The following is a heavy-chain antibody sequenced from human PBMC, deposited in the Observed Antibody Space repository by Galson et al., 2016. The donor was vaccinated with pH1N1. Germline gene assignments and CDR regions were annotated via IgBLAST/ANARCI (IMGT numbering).Heavy chain of an antibody. D-gene: IGHD6-13*01. CDR3: ATDQVGGAAGVDY. CDR2: IWYDGSHK. Sequence: AASGFTFSIYGMHWVRQAPGKGLEWVAVIWYDGSHKYYVDSVKGRFSIPRDNSKNTLYLQMNSLRVEDTAVYYCATDQVGGAAGVDYWGQGTLVTVSS. CDR1: GFTFSIYG. J-gene: IGHJ4*02. V-gene: IGHV3-33*01.